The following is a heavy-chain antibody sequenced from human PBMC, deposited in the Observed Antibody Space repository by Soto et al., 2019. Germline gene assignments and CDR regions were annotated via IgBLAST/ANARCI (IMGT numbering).Heavy chain of an antibody. J-gene: IGHJ4*02. D-gene: IGHD5-18*01. CDR3: TRSCGYTFGGSLDN. Sequence: QVQLVQSGPEVKKPGSSVKVSCKASGDTFNSYVITWVRQAPGQGLEWLGGIITAFGTTSYAQNFQDRLTITADEAATTDHMELSSLTSDDTAMYYCTRSCGYTFGGSLDNWGQGTLVTVSS. CDR1: GDTFNSYV. CDR2: IITAFGTT. V-gene: IGHV1-69*01.